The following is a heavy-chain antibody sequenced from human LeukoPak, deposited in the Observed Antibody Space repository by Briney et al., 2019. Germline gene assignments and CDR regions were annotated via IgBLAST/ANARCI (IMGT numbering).Heavy chain of an antibody. J-gene: IGHJ5*02. V-gene: IGHV1-46*01. CDR2: INPSGGST. Sequence: ASVKVSCKASGGTFSSYAISWVRQAPGQGLEWMGIINPSGGSTSYAQKFQGRVTMTRDTSTSTVYMELSSLRSEDTAVCYCARTRDLNWFDPWGQGTLVTVSS. CDR3: ARTRDLNWFDP. CDR1: GGTFSSYA.